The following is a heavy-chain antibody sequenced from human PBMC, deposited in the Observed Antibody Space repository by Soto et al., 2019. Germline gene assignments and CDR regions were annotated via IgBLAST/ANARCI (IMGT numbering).Heavy chain of an antibody. J-gene: IGHJ5*02. CDR3: ARDPGPATHATYNWFDP. CDR2: INPSGGST. Sequence: ASVKVSCKAPGDTFTSYYMHWVRQAPGHGLEWMGVINPSGGSTSYAQKFQGRVTMTRDTSTSTVYMELSSLRSEDTAVYYCARDPGPATHATYNWFDPWGQGTLVTVSS. V-gene: IGHV1-46*01. D-gene: IGHD2-8*02. CDR1: GDTFTSYY.